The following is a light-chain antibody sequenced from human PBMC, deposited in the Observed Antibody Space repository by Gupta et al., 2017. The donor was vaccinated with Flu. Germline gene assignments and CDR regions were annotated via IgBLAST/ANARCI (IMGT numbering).Light chain of an antibody. CDR3: QQYKNWPPWT. J-gene: IGKJ1*01. CDR1: QSVDSN. CDR2: GAS. V-gene: IGKV3D-15*01. Sequence: ESATVSCRSSQSVDSNLAWYQQKPGQPPRLLIYGASTRAAGVTGRFSGSWSGTDFSLTISSLQSEDYAVYYCQQYKNWPPWTLGQGTKV.